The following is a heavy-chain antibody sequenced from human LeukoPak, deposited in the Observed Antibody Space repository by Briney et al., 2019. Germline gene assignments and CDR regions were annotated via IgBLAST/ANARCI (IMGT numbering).Heavy chain of an antibody. CDR2: IYYSGST. Sequence: SETLSLTCTVSVGSISRYYWSWIRQPPGKGLEWIGYIYYSGSTNYTPSLKSRVTISVDTSKSQFSLKLSSVTAADTAVYYCASGSSGGNPYYFDYWSQGTLVTVSS. V-gene: IGHV4-59*01. CDR1: VGSISRYY. CDR3: ASGSSGGNPYYFDY. J-gene: IGHJ4*02. D-gene: IGHD6-19*01.